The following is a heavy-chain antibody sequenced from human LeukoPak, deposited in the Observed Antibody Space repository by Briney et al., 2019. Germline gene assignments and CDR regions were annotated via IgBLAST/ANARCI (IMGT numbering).Heavy chain of an antibody. CDR2: ISSSGTTT. CDR3: ARRGVLWFGELFYYGMDV. V-gene: IGHV3-11*01. J-gene: IGHJ6*04. Sequence: GGSLRLSCAAPGFTFSDYYMSWFRQAPGKGLEWVSYISSSGTTTYYADSVKGRFTISRDNAKNSLYLQMNSLRAEDTAVYYCARRGVLWFGELFYYGMDVWGKGTTVTVSS. D-gene: IGHD3-10*01. CDR1: GFTFSDYY.